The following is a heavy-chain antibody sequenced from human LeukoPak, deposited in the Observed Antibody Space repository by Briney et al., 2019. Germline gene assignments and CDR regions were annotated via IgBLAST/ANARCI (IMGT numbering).Heavy chain of an antibody. J-gene: IGHJ4*02. CDR1: GFTFSSYA. D-gene: IGHD2-2*02. Sequence: TGGSLRLSCAASGFTFSSYAMSWVRQAPGKGLEWVSAISGSGGSTYYADSVKGRFTISRDNSKNTLYLQMNSLRAEDTAVYYCAKLLIYQLLYNSFDYWGQGTLVTVSS. CDR3: AKLLIYQLLYNSFDY. CDR2: ISGSGGST. V-gene: IGHV3-23*01.